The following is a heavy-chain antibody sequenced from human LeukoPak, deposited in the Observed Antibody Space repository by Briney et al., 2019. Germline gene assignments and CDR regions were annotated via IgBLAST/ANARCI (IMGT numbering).Heavy chain of an antibody. V-gene: IGHV4-61*01. J-gene: IGHJ6*02. Sequence: SETLSLTCTVSGGSVSSGSYHWSWIRQPPGKGLEWIGYIYYSGSTKYNPSLKSRVTISVDTSKNQFSLKVSSVTAADTAVYYYARSGITGTSGHFYYYGVDVWGQGTTVTVSS. D-gene: IGHD1-20*01. CDR1: GGSVSSGSYH. CDR3: ARSGITGTSGHFYYYGVDV. CDR2: IYYSGST.